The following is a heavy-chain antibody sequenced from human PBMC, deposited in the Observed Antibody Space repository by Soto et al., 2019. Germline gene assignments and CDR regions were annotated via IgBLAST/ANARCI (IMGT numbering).Heavy chain of an antibody. CDR2: ISSSSSYI. J-gene: IGHJ4*02. D-gene: IGHD5-12*01. CDR3: AREVARRGYSGYDSDYFDY. CDR1: GFTFSSYS. Sequence: EVQLVESGGGLVKPGGSLRLSCAASGFTFSSYSMNWVRQAPGKGLEWVSSISSSSSYIYYADSVKGRFTISRDNAKNSLYLQMNGLRAEDTAVYYCAREVARRGYSGYDSDYFDYWGQGTLVTVSS. V-gene: IGHV3-21*01.